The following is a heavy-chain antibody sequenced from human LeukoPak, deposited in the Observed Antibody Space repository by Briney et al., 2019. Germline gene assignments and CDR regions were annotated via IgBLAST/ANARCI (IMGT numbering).Heavy chain of an antibody. CDR2: IYYSGST. J-gene: IGHJ4*02. Sequence: SETLSLTCTVSGGSISSYYWGWIRQPPGKGLEWLGYIYYSGSTNYNPSLKSRVTISVDTSKNQFSLKLSSVTAADTAVYYCARQGPPDYYDSSGYFDYWGQGTLVTVSS. CDR3: ARQGPPDYYDSSGYFDY. CDR1: GGSISSYY. V-gene: IGHV4-59*08. D-gene: IGHD3-22*01.